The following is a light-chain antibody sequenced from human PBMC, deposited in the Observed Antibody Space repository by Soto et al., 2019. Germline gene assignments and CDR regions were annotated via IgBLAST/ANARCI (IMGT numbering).Light chain of an antibody. CDR3: HQYGSSPAT. J-gene: IGKJ1*01. CDR1: QSISGA. Sequence: EIVMTQSPATLSVSPGGRATLSCRASQSISGALAWYQQKPGQAPRLLIYGASTRATSLPARFSGSGSGTDFTLTISRLEPEDFAVYYCHQYGSSPATFGQGTKVDIK. V-gene: IGKV3-15*01. CDR2: GAS.